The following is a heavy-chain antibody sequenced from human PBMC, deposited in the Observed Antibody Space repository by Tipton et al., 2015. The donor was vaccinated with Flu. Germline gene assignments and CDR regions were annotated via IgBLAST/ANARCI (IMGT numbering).Heavy chain of an antibody. D-gene: IGHD2/OR15-2a*01. V-gene: IGHV4-39*07. CDR2: INHSGST. CDR1: GGSISSSSYY. Sequence: TLSLTCTVSGGSISSSSYYWGWIRQPPGKGLEWIGEINHSGSTNYNPSLKSRVTISVDTSKNQFSLKLSSVTAADTAVYYCARGGFYRLYYFDYWGQGTLVTVSS. CDR3: ARGGFYRLYYFDY. J-gene: IGHJ4*02.